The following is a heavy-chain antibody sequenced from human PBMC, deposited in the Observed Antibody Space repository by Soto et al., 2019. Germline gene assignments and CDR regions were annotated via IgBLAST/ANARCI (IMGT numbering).Heavy chain of an antibody. J-gene: IGHJ5*02. CDR3: ARFGYCTNGVCSNWFDP. CDR1: GGSISSYY. D-gene: IGHD2-8*01. V-gene: IGHV4-59*08. Sequence: SETLSLTCTVSGGSISSYYWSWIRQPPGKGLEWIGYIYYSGSTNYNPSLKSRVTISVDTSKNQFSLKLSSVTAADTAVYYCARFGYCTNGVCSNWFDPWGQGTLVTVSS. CDR2: IYYSGST.